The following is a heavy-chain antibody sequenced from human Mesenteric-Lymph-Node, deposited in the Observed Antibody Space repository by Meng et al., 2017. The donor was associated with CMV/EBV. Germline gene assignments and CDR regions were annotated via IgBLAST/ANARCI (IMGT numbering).Heavy chain of an antibody. V-gene: IGHV4-61*01. D-gene: IGHD2-21*02. CDR3: ASDTAGYAFDI. CDR1: GGSVSSDNSY. CDR2: VYYTGST. Sequence: GSLRLSCTVSGGSVSSDNSYWTWIRQPPGTGLEWIGYVYYTGSTYYNPSLKSRVTISVDTSKSQFSLELSSVTAADTAIFYCASDTAGYAFDIWGQGTMVTVSS. J-gene: IGHJ3*02.